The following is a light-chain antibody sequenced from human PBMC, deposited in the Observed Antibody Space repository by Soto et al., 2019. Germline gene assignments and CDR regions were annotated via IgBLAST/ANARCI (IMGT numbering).Light chain of an antibody. CDR1: QTISTY. J-gene: IGKJ5*01. Sequence: DIQMTQSPSSLSASVGDRVTITCRASQTISTYLNWYQQKPGKTPKVLIYGASSLQSGVPTRFSGSGSGTDFTLTISSLQPEDFATYYCQQLNSYPRTFGQGTRLEI. CDR3: QQLNSYPRT. V-gene: IGKV1-39*01. CDR2: GAS.